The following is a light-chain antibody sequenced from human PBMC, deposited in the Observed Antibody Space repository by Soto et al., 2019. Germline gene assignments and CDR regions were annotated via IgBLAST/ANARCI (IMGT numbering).Light chain of an antibody. CDR2: GAS. CDR1: QSVSSN. CDR3: QHYNSYSEA. Sequence: ETVMTQSPATLSVSPGERATLSCRASQSVSSNLAWYQQKPGQAPRLLIYGASTRATGIPARFSGSGSGTEFTLTISSLQPDDLATYYCQHYNSYSEAFGQGTKVDI. V-gene: IGKV3-15*01. J-gene: IGKJ1*01.